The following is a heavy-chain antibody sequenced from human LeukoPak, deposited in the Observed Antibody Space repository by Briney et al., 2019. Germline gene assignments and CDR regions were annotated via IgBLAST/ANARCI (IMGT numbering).Heavy chain of an antibody. CDR3: ARRRAVPGFYYFDY. CDR2: IYYSGST. CDR1: GVSISNYY. D-gene: IGHD2/OR15-2a*01. J-gene: IGHJ4*02. V-gene: IGHV4-59*08. Sequence: KASETLSLTCSVSGVSISNYYWTWIRQPPGKGLEWIGYIYYSGSTKYNDSLRSRVTISVDTSKNQFSLRLSSLTAADTAVYYCARRRAVPGFYYFDYWGQGTLVTVSS.